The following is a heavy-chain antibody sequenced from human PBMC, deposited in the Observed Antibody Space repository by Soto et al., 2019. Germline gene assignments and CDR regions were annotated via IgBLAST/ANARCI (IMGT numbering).Heavy chain of an antibody. CDR3: AREMPSTAAAYFYYGLNV. CDR1: GGAFNNYA. V-gene: IGHV1-69*18. J-gene: IGHJ6*02. Sequence: QVQLVQSGAEVKRPGSSVKVSCKASGGAFNNYAIYWVRQAPGQGLEWLGTIVPVFPSVYYAPGFPVRLTITADGSTDTVYMMLTSLKSEDTAVYYCAREMPSTAAAYFYYGLNVWGQGTSVTVSS. D-gene: IGHD6-13*01. CDR2: IVPVFPSV.